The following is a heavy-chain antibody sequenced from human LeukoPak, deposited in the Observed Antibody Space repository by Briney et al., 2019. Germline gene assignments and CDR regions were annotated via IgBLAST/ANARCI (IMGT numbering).Heavy chain of an antibody. CDR2: ISAYNGNT. Sequence: ASVKVSCKASGYTFTSYGISWVRQAPGQGLEWMGWISAYNGNTNYAQKLQGRVTMTTDTSTSTAYMELRSLRSDDTAVYYCARERGMGYYYDSSGPLGRWGQGTLVTVSS. V-gene: IGHV1-18*01. CDR3: ARERGMGYYYDSSGPLGR. D-gene: IGHD3-22*01. J-gene: IGHJ4*02. CDR1: GYTFTSYG.